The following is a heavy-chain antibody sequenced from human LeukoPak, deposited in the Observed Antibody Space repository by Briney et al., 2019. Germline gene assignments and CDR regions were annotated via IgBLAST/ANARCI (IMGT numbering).Heavy chain of an antibody. CDR2: ISWNSGSI. CDR3: AKDISYSYGLDY. J-gene: IGHJ4*02. Sequence: GGSLRLSCAASGFTFDDYAMHWVRHAPGKGLEWVSGISWNSGSIGYADSVKGRFTISRDNAKNSLYLQMNSLRAEDTALYYCAKDISYSYGLDYWGQGTLVTVSS. CDR1: GFTFDDYA. V-gene: IGHV3-9*01. D-gene: IGHD5-18*01.